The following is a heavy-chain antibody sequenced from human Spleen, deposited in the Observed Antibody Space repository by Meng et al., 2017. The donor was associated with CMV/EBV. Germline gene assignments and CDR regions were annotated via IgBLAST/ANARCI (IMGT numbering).Heavy chain of an antibody. V-gene: IGHV3-74*01. D-gene: IGHD3-16*01. J-gene: IGHJ3*02. CDR1: GFTFSSYW. Sequence: GESLKISCAASGFTFSSYWMHWVRQAPGKGLVWVSRINSEGTSRSDAGSVKGRLTTSRDNAKNTLYLQMSSLRVDDTAIYYCARESYTDAFDIWGQGIMVTVSS. CDR3: ARESYTDAFDI. CDR2: INSEGTSR.